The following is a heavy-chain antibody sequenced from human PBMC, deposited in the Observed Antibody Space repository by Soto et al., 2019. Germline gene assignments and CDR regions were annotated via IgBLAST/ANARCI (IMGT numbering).Heavy chain of an antibody. Sequence: GGSLRLSCAASGFTVSSNYMSWGRQAPGKGLEWVSVIYSGGSTYYADSVKGRFTISRDNSKNTLYLQMNSLRAEDTAVYYCARLPESGGGFDIWGQGTMVTVSS. CDR3: ARLPESGGGFDI. D-gene: IGHD1-1*01. CDR2: IYSGGST. J-gene: IGHJ3*02. CDR1: GFTVSSNY. V-gene: IGHV3-66*01.